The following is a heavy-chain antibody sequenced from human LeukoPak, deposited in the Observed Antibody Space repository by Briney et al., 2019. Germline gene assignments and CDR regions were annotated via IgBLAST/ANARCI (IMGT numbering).Heavy chain of an antibody. CDR2: IYHSGST. CDR1: GGSISSGGYS. V-gene: IGHV4-30-2*01. Sequence: SETLSLTCAVSGGSISSGGYSWCWIRQPPGKGLEWIGYIYHSGSTYYNPSLKSRVTISVDRSKNQFSLKLSSVTAADTAVYYCARGGTAMVPFDYWGQGTLVTVSS. J-gene: IGHJ4*02. CDR3: ARGGTAMVPFDY. D-gene: IGHD5-18*01.